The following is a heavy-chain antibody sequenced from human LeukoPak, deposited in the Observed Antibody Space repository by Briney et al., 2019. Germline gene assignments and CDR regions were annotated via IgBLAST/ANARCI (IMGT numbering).Heavy chain of an antibody. CDR2: IYHSGST. CDR1: GGSISSSNW. Sequence: SETLSLTYAVSGGSISSSNWWSWVRQPPGKGLEWIGEIYHSGSTNYNPSLKSRVTISVDTSKNQFSLKLNSLTAADTAVYYCARRYYTDWYFDLWGRGTLVTVSS. V-gene: IGHV4-4*02. J-gene: IGHJ2*01. CDR3: ARRYYTDWYFDL. D-gene: IGHD2-2*02.